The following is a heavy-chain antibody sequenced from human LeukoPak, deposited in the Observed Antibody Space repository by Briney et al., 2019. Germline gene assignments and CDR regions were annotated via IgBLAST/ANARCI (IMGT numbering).Heavy chain of an antibody. Sequence: AAVKVSCKGSGGTFSSYAISWVRQAPGQGREWMGGIIPIFGTANYAQKCHVRVTITADESTSTAYMELSSLRSEDTAVYYCARGRVWCSGGSCYGPYDAFIIWGQGTMVTVSS. CDR1: GGTFSSYA. CDR2: IIPIFGTA. J-gene: IGHJ3*02. CDR3: ARGRVWCSGGSCYGPYDAFII. V-gene: IGHV1-69*13. D-gene: IGHD2-15*01.